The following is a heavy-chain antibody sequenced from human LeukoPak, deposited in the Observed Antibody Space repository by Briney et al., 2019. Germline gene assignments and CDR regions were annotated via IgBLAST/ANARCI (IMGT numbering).Heavy chain of an antibody. D-gene: IGHD3-22*01. CDR1: GGTFSSYT. V-gene: IGHV1-69*04. CDR2: IIPILGIA. Sequence: SVKVSCKASGGTFSSYTISWVRQARGQGLEWMGRIIPILGIANYAQKFQGRVTITADKSTSTAYMELSSLRSEDTAVYYCARDGETYYYDRSGSPIWGQGTMVTVSS. J-gene: IGHJ3*02. CDR3: ARDGETYYYDRSGSPI.